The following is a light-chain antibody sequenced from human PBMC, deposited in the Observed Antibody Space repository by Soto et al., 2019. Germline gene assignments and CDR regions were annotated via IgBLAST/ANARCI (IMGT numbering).Light chain of an antibody. V-gene: IGKV3-20*01. CDR1: QSVSNNY. CDR3: QQYGSSPPYT. CDR2: GSS. J-gene: IGKJ2*01. Sequence: EVVLTQSPGTLSLSPGEIATLSCRASQSVSNNYFAWYQQKPGQAPRLLIFGSSDMATGIPDRFSGSGSGTDSTLTISRLEPEDVAVYYCQQYGSSPPYTFGQGTKLEI.